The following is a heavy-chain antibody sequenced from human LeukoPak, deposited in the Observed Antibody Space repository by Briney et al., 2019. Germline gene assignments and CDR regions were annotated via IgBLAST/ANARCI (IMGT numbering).Heavy chain of an antibody. CDR2: IYTSGST. J-gene: IGHJ4*02. Sequence: SQTLSLTCTVSGGSISSGSYYWSWIRQPAGKGLEWIVHIYTSGSTNYNPSLKSRVTISVDTSKNQFSLNLSSVTAADTAVYYCERGYSYAYPLGYWGQGTLVTVSS. D-gene: IGHD5-18*01. V-gene: IGHV4-61*09. CDR3: ERGYSYAYPLGY. CDR1: GGSISSGSYY.